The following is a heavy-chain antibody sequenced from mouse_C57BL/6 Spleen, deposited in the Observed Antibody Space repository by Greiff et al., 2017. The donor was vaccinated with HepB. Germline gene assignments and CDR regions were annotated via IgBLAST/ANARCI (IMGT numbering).Heavy chain of an antibody. D-gene: IGHD1-1*01. CDR2: ISDGGSYT. CDR1: GFTFSSYA. CDR3: ARGHYGSPYYFDY. V-gene: IGHV5-4*03. Sequence: EVMLVESGGGLVKPGGSLKLSCAASGFTFSSYAMSWVRQTPEKRLEWVATISDGGSYTYYPDNVKGRFTISRDNAKNNLYLQMSHLKSEDTAMYYCARGHYGSPYYFDYWGQGTTLTVSS. J-gene: IGHJ2*01.